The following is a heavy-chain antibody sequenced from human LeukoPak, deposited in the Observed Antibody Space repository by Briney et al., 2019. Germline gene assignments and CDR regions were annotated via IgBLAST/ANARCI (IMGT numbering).Heavy chain of an antibody. V-gene: IGHV5-51*01. CDR2: IYPGDSDT. J-gene: IGHJ3*02. CDR3: ARHGSIAAAGRPVGDAFDI. Sequence: GESLKISCKGSGYSFTSYWIGWVRXMPGKXLEWMGIIYPGDSDTRYSPSFQGQVTISADKSISTAYLQWSSLKASDTAMYYCARHGSIAAAGRPVGDAFDIWGQGTMVTVSS. CDR1: GYSFTSYW. D-gene: IGHD6-13*01.